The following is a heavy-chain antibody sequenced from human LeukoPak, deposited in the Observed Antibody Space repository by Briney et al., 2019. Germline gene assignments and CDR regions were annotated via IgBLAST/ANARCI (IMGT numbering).Heavy chain of an antibody. CDR3: ARDQRYSGYDLYYYYYYMDV. Sequence: GASVKVSCKASGYTFISFGISWVRQAPGQGLEWMGWISAYNGITNYSQKLQGRVTMTTDTSTSTAYMELRSLRSDDTAVYYCARDQRYSGYDLYYYYYYMDVWGKGTTVTVSS. D-gene: IGHD5-12*01. V-gene: IGHV1-18*01. J-gene: IGHJ6*03. CDR1: GYTFISFG. CDR2: ISAYNGIT.